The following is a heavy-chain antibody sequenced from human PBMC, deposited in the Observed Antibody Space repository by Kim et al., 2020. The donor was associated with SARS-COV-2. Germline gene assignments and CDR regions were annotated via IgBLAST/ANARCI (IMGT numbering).Heavy chain of an antibody. D-gene: IGHD1-26*01. J-gene: IGHJ3*01. V-gene: IGHV4-30-4*01. Sequence: SETLSLTCTDSGGSISSGDSYWIWIRQPPGKGLEWIGYIYYSGTTYYNPSLKSRVSMSVDTSKNQFSLRLSSVTAADTAVYYCARDQSLVGGTVDAFDVWGQGTMVTVSP. CDR1: GGSISSGDSY. CDR2: IYYSGTT. CDR3: ARDQSLVGGTVDAFDV.